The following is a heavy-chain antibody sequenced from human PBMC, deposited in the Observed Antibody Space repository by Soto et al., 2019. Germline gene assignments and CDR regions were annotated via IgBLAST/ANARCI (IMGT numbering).Heavy chain of an antibody. CDR3: ARGQGAAIGDYYYHGMDV. CDR1: GFIFSGSA. V-gene: IGHV3-73*02. D-gene: IGHD2-2*02. CDR2: IRSRANNFAT. Sequence: EVQLVESGGGLVQPGGSLKLSCAASGFIFSGSAIHWVRQASGKGLEWVGRIRSRANNFATSSAASVKGRFTFSRDDSKNPAYLQMNTLKPEDSAFYYCARGQGAAIGDYYYHGMDVWGQGTTVTVSS. J-gene: IGHJ6*02.